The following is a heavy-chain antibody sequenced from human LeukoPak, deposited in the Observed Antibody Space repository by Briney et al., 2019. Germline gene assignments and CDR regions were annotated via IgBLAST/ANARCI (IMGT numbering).Heavy chain of an antibody. CDR1: GFTFSSNA. V-gene: IGHV3-23*01. CDR2: ISGSGGST. D-gene: IGHD2-2*01. CDR3: ANRVVVPVAIDY. J-gene: IGHJ4*02. Sequence: GGSLRLSCTASGFTFSSNAMSRVRPAPGKGLEWVSAISGSGGSTYYADSVKGRFTISRDNPKYTLYLQMNSLRAEDTAVYYCANRVVVPVAIDYWGQGTLVTVSS.